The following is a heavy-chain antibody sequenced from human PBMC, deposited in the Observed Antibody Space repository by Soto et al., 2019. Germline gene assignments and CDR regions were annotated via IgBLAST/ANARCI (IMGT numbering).Heavy chain of an antibody. Sequence: GGSLRLSCAASGFTFSAHWMHWVRQASGKGLVWVSHIKTDGSITRDADSVKGRFTISRDNARNTLYLQMNSLRAEDTAVYYCARDNKWSLDYWGQGTLVTVSS. CDR1: GFTFSAHW. J-gene: IGHJ4*02. D-gene: IGHD2-15*01. CDR2: IKTDGSIT. CDR3: ARDNKWSLDY. V-gene: IGHV3-74*01.